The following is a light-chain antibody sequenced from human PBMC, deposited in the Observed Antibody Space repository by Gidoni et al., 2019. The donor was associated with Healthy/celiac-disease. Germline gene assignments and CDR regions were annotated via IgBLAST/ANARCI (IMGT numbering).Light chain of an antibody. CDR1: QSVSSN. CDR3: HQYNNWPPYT. J-gene: IGKJ2*01. CDR2: GAS. V-gene: IGKV3-15*01. Sequence: EIVMTQSPATLSVSPGERASLSCRASQSVSSNLAWYQQKPGQAPRLLIYGASSGSGTEFTLTISSLQSEDFAVYYSHQYNNWPPYTFGQGTKLEIK.